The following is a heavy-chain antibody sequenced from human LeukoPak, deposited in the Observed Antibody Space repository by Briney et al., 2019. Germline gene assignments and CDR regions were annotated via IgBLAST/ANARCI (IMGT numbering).Heavy chain of an antibody. CDR2: IFYSGST. V-gene: IGHV4-39*07. Sequence: MASETLSLTCTVSSGSISTSNYYWGWVRQPPGKALEWIGNIFYSGSTYYSPSLKSRVTISLDTSRNQFSLKLSSVTAADTAVYYCARAGWELLDAFDYWGQGTLVTVSS. CDR3: ARAGWELLDAFDY. J-gene: IGHJ4*02. CDR1: SGSISTSNYY. D-gene: IGHD1-26*01.